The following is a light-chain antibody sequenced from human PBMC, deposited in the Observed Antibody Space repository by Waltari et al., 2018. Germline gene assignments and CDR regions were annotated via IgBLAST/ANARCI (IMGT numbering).Light chain of an antibody. CDR2: AAS. J-gene: IGKJ4*01. CDR1: QGISGY. CDR3: QHVYSYPVT. Sequence: NHLTQSPSFLSASIGDRVTFTCRASQGISGYLAWYQQKPNKAPRLLIDAASTLQSGVPSRFSGGKSGTEFTLTISSLQPEDFATYFCQHVYSYPVTFGGGTTVDI. V-gene: IGKV1-9*01.